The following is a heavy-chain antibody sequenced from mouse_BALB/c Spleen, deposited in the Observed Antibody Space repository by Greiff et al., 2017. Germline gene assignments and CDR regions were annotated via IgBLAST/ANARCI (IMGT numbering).Heavy chain of an antibody. CDR2: INPYYGST. V-gene: IGHV1-39*01. CDR3: ARKDYKDWYFDV. Sequence: EVQLQQSGPELVKPGASVKISCKASGYSFTDYIMLWVKQSHGKSLEWIGNINPYYGSTSYNLKFKGKATLTVDKSSSTAYMQLNSLTSEDSAVYYCARKDYKDWYFDVWGAGTTVTVSS. D-gene: IGHD2-12*01. J-gene: IGHJ1*01. CDR1: GYSFTDYI.